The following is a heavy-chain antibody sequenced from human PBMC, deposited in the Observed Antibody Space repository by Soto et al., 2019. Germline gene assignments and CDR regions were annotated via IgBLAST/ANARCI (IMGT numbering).Heavy chain of an antibody. CDR1: GGSISSGDYY. D-gene: IGHD3-3*01. Sequence: PSETLSLTCTVSGGSISSGDYYWSWILQPPGKGLEWIGYIYYSGSTYYNPSLKSRVTISVDTSKNQFSLKLSSVTAADTAVYYCARDNILGILYGGMDVWGQGTTVTVSS. CDR3: ARDNILGILYGGMDV. V-gene: IGHV4-30-4*01. J-gene: IGHJ6*02. CDR2: IYYSGST.